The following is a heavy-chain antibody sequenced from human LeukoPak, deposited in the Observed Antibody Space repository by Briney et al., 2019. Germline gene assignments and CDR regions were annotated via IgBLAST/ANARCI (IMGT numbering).Heavy chain of an antibody. CDR3: ARATGGTFTNWFDA. V-gene: IGHV1-69*01. CDR1: GGTFSSYA. CDR2: IIPIFGTA. Sequence: ASVKVSCKASGGTFSSYAISWVRQAPGQGLEWMVGIIPIFGTANYAQKFQGRVTITADESTSTAYMELSSLRSEDTAVYYCARATGGTFTNWFDAWGQGTLVTVSS. D-gene: IGHD3-16*01. J-gene: IGHJ5*02.